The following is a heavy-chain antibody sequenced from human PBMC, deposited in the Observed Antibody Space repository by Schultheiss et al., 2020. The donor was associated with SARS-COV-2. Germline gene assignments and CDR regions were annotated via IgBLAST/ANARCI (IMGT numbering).Heavy chain of an antibody. Sequence: ASVKVSCKASGYSFTGYNMHWVRQAPGQGLEWMGWINPNSGGTNFSQNFQVRVTMTRDTSISTAYMELSRLRSDDTAMYYCAREGSGFDCSSDSCYFNWFDPWGQGTLVTVSS. CDR3: AREGSGFDCSSDSCYFNWFDP. CDR2: INPNSGGT. CDR1: GYSFTGYN. J-gene: IGHJ5*02. V-gene: IGHV1-2*02. D-gene: IGHD2-2*01.